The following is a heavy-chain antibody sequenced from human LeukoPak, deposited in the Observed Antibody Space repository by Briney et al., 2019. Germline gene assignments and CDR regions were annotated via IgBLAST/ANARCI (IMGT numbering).Heavy chain of an antibody. V-gene: IGHV4-61*05. CDR2: IYYSGST. D-gene: IGHD3-10*01. Sequence: PSETLSLTCTVSGGSISSSSYYWGWIRQPPGKGLEWIGYIYYSGSTNYNPSLKSRVTISVDTSKNQFSLKLSSVTAADTAVYYCARSGGYAQWFGELLPSPHEYFQHWGQGTLVTVSS. CDR3: ARSGGYAQWFGELLPSPHEYFQH. J-gene: IGHJ1*01. CDR1: GGSISSSSYY.